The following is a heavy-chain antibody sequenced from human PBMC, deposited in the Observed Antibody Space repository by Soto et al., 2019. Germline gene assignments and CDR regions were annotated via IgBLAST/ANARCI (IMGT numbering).Heavy chain of an antibody. D-gene: IGHD2-15*01. CDR3: ARVDIVVVVAATIDLLDY. V-gene: IGHV3-7*01. Sequence: GGSLRLSCAASGFTFSSYWMSWVRQAPGKGLEWVANIKQDGSEKYYVDSVKGRFTISRDNAKNSLYLQMNSLRAEDTAVYYCARVDIVVVVAATIDLLDYWGQGTLVPVAS. CDR1: GFTFSSYW. CDR2: IKQDGSEK. J-gene: IGHJ4*02.